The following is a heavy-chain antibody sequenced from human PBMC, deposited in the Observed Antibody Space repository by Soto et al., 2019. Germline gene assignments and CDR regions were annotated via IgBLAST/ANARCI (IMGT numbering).Heavy chain of an antibody. CDR2: ISGSGGST. V-gene: IGHV3-23*01. CDR3: AKPKPRWASSWQHPHFDY. J-gene: IGHJ4*02. D-gene: IGHD6-13*01. CDR1: GFTFSSYA. Sequence: GGSLRLSCAASGFTFSSYAMSWVRQAPGKGLEWVSAISGSGGSTYYADSVKGRFTISRDNSKNTLYLQMNSLRAEDTAVYYCAKPKPRWASSWQHPHFDYWGQGTLVTVSS.